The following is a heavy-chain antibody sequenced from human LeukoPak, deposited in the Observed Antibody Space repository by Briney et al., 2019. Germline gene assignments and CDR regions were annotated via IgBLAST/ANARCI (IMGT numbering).Heavy chain of an antibody. V-gene: IGHV4-4*07. J-gene: IGHJ6*02. CDR3: AREESR. Sequence: SETLPLTCTDSGGSNSGYYWRWIRQPAGKGLEWIGRIYPSGSTSYNPSLKSRVTMSVDTSKNHFSLKLSSVTAADTAVYYCAREESRWGQGTTVTVSS. CDR1: GGSNSGYY. CDR2: IYPSGST.